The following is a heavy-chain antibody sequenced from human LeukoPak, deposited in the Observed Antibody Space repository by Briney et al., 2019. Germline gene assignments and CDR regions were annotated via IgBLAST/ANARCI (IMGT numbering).Heavy chain of an antibody. D-gene: IGHD1-1*01. CDR2: ISWNSGSI. CDR1: GFTFDDYA. J-gene: IGHJ4*02. CDR3: ARAAATGTVDY. V-gene: IGHV3-9*01. Sequence: GGSLRLSCAASGFTFDDYAMHWVRQAPGKGLEWVSGISWNSGSIAYADSVKGRFTISRDNAKNSLYLQMNSLRAEDTAVYYCARAAATGTVDYWGQGTLVTVSS.